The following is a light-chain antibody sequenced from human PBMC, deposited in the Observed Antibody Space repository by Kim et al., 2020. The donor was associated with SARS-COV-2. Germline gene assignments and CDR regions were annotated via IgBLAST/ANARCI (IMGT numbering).Light chain of an antibody. V-gene: IGKV3-20*01. J-gene: IGKJ2*01. Sequence: SPGGRAPLSCRASQTVSSGKLAWYQQRPGQAPRLLVHDVSNRATGIPDRFSGSGSGTDFSLTISRVEPEDFAVYFCQQYATSPPYTFGQGTKLEI. CDR2: DVS. CDR1: QTVSSGK. CDR3: QQYATSPPYT.